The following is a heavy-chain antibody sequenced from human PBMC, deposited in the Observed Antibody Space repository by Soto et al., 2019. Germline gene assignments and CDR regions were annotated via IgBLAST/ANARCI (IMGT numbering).Heavy chain of an antibody. J-gene: IGHJ4*02. CDR3: ATGGYFLDY. Sequence: PGGSLRLSCAGSGFIFSNAWMNWVRQAPGKGLEWVARIKSKSEGETIDYAAPVKGRFTISRDDSKNTVYLQMNSLITDDTAVYYCATGGYFLDYWGQGTRVTVSS. CDR1: GFIFSNAW. CDR2: IKSKSEGETI. D-gene: IGHD2-15*01. V-gene: IGHV3-15*07.